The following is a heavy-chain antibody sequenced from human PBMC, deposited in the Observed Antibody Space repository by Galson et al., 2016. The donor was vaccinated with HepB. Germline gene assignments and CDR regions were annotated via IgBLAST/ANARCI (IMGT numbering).Heavy chain of an antibody. J-gene: IGHJ6*02. Sequence: SLRLSCAASRFDFRSYAMNWVRQAPGKGLEWVAFMWYDGSKKNYADSVKGRFTISKDNSKSKLYLQMNSLRAEETAVYYCARDHAVGATWGYFYHYGMDVWGQGTTVTVSS. CDR1: RFDFRSYA. CDR3: ARDHAVGATWGYFYHYGMDV. V-gene: IGHV3-33*01. D-gene: IGHD1-26*01. CDR2: MWYDGSKK.